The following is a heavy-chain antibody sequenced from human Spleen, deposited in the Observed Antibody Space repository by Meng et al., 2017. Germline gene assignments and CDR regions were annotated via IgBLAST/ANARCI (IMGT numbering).Heavy chain of an antibody. CDR3: ARDRWLVFGGGYFDY. D-gene: IGHD6-19*01. CDR2: TYYRSKWYN. V-gene: IGHV6-1*01. CDR1: GDSVSSNSAA. Sequence: SQTRSLTGAISGDSVSSNSAAWNWIRQSPSRGLEWLGRTYYRSKWYNDYAVSVKSRITINPDTSKNQFSLQLNSVTPEDTAVYYCARDRWLVFGGGYFDYWGQGTLVTVSS. J-gene: IGHJ4*02.